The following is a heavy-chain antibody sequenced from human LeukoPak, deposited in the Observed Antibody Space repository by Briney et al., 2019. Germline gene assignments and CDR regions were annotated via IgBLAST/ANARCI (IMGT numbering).Heavy chain of an antibody. Sequence: GGSLRLSCAASGFTFRNYGMHWVRQAPGKGLEWVAVIWYDGSNKYYADSVRGRSTVSRDNAKNTLYLQMNSLKAEDTAVYYCARDRQWLQTHYFDYWGQGTLISVSS. J-gene: IGHJ4*02. D-gene: IGHD5-12*01. CDR2: IWYDGSNK. CDR3: ARDRQWLQTHYFDY. V-gene: IGHV3-33*01. CDR1: GFTFRNYG.